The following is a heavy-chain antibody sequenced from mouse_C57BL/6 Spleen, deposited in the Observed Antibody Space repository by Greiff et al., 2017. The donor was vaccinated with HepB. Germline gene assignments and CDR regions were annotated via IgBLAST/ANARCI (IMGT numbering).Heavy chain of an antibody. D-gene: IGHD2-3*01. CDR2: IRSKSNNYAT. Sequence: EVKLQESGGGLVQPKGSLKLSCAASGFSFNTYAMNWVRQAPGKGLEWVARIRSKSNNYATYYADSVKDRFTISRDDSESMLYLQMNNLKTEDTAMYYCVRQDGYYEHFDVWGTGTTVTVSS. J-gene: IGHJ1*03. V-gene: IGHV10-1*01. CDR3: VRQDGYYEHFDV. CDR1: GFSFNTYA.